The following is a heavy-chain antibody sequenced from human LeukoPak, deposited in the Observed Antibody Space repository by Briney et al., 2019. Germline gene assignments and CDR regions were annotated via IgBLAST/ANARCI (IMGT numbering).Heavy chain of an antibody. CDR2: IYYSGST. Sequence: PSETLSLTCTVSGGSISSYYWSWIRQPPGKGLGWIGYIYYSGSTNYNPSLKSRVTISVDTSKNQFSLKLSSVTAADTAVYYCARVDTVTTHLDYWGQGTLVTISS. CDR1: GGSISSYY. V-gene: IGHV4-59*08. CDR3: ARVDTVTTHLDY. J-gene: IGHJ4*02. D-gene: IGHD4-17*01.